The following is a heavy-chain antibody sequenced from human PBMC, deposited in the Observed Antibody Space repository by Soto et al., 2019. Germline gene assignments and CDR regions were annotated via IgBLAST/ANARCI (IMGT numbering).Heavy chain of an antibody. D-gene: IGHD2-2*01. J-gene: IGHJ4*02. V-gene: IGHV3-66*01. CDR1: GFSVTNNY. CDR3: ARGRGSTGYLGREHYFDY. CDR2: IDIGGNT. Sequence: EAQVVESGGGLVQPGGSLRLSCAASGFSVTNNYMNWVRQAPGKGLEWVSIIDIGGNTYYADSVKDRSTISRDNSRNTLYLHMDSLRAEDTAVYYCARGRGSTGYLGREHYFDYWGQGTLVTVSP.